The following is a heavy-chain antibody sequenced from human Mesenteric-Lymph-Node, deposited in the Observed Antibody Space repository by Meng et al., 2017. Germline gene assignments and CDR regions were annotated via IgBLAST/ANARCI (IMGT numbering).Heavy chain of an antibody. CDR3: AHRPVAGYFDY. Sequence: QFSWKEAGPPLVKPTQTVTLTCTFSGFSLSTSGVGVGWIRQPPGKALEWLALIYCADDYRYIPSLVSRLSITKDTSKNQVVLTMTNMDPVDTATYYCAHRPVAGYFDYWGQGTLVTVSS. V-gene: IGHV2-5*02. J-gene: IGHJ4*02. CDR1: GFSLSTSGVG. CDR2: IYCADDY. D-gene: IGHD6-19*01.